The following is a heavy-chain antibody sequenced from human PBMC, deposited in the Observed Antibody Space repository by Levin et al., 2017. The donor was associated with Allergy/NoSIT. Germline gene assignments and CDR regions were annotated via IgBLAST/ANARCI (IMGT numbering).Heavy chain of an antibody. D-gene: IGHD1-14*01. CDR1: GFTFGDFY. CDR2: ISGSNYR. J-gene: IGHJ4*02. V-gene: IGHV3-11*03. CDR3: VRSPRYGSEIYVFDY. Sequence: GGSLRLSCAASGFTFGDFYMSWIRQTPGKGLEWVSYISGSNYRDYADSVKGRFTISRDDARNSLFLQMNSLRVEDTAVYYCVRSPRYGSEIYVFDYWGQGILVTVSS.